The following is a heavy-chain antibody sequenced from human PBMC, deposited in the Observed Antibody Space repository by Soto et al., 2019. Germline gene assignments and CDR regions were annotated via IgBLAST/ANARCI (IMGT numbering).Heavy chain of an antibody. J-gene: IGHJ6*02. CDR1: GFTFSSYG. V-gene: IGHV3-30*18. CDR2: ISYDGSNK. D-gene: IGHD4-17*01. Sequence: GGSLRLSCAASGFTFSSYGMHWVRQAPGKGLEWVAVISYDGSNKYYADSVKGRFTISRDNSKNTLYLQMNSLRAEDTAVYYCAKDITVTRDYGMDVWGQGTTVTVSS. CDR3: AKDITVTRDYGMDV.